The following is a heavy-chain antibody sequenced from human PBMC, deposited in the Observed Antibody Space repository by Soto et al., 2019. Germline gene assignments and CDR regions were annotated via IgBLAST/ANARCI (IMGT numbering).Heavy chain of an antibody. CDR2: IIPIFSKT. Sequence: QVQLVQSGAEVKELGSSVKVSCKTSGGTFTTSSFVWVRQGPGQGLEWMGGIIPIFSKTNFAPKFQGRVTFTADDSTRTVDMELSSLRSGDTAIYYCATDGVLSTGGDAWGKGTLVTVSS. D-gene: IGHD7-27*01. J-gene: IGHJ5*02. V-gene: IGHV1-69*01. CDR3: ATDGVLSTGGDA. CDR1: GGTFTTSS.